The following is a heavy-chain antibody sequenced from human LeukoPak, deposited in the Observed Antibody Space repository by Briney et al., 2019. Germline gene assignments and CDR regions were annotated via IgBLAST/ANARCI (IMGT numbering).Heavy chain of an antibody. V-gene: IGHV3-48*03. D-gene: IGHD2-21*01. Sequence: GGSLRLSCAASGFTFSTYEFNWVRQAPGKGLEWVAYIGVGGNSIYYADSVRGRFTTSRDNAQNSLYLEMNNLRVEDTALYYCARETAHCGGDCFDYWGQGTLVTVSS. CDR2: IGVGGNSI. CDR3: ARETAHCGGDCFDY. CDR1: GFTFSTYE. J-gene: IGHJ4*02.